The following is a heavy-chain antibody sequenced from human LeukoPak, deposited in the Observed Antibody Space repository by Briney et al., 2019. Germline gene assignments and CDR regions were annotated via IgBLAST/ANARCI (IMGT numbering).Heavy chain of an antibody. CDR1: GFTFSSYS. J-gene: IGHJ4*02. V-gene: IGHV3-23*01. Sequence: PGGSLRLSCAASGFTFSSYSMNWVRQAPGKGLEWVSAISGSGGSTYYADSVKGRFTISRDNSKNTLYLQMNSLRAEDTAVYYCANLNYFDWLSIFDYWGQGTLVTVSS. D-gene: IGHD3-9*01. CDR2: ISGSGGST. CDR3: ANLNYFDWLSIFDY.